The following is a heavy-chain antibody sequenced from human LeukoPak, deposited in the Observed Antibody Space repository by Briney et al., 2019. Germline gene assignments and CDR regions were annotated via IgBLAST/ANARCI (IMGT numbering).Heavy chain of an antibody. Sequence: SETLSLTCTVSGASISTYYWSWIRQPPGKGLEWIGYVYSSGTTNYNPSLESRVTISVDTSKDQFSLKLTSVTAADTAVYYCARAAYGGNSGLFDYWGQGTLVTVSS. D-gene: IGHD4-23*01. CDR1: GASISTYY. J-gene: IGHJ4*02. CDR3: ARAAYGGNSGLFDY. CDR2: VYSSGTT. V-gene: IGHV4-59*01.